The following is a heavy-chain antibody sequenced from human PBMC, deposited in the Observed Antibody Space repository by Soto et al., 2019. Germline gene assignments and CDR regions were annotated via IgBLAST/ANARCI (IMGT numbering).Heavy chain of an antibody. J-gene: IGHJ6*02. CDR1: GFTLSSYS. CDR2: ISSSSSYI. V-gene: IGHV3-21*01. D-gene: IGHD3-3*01. Sequence: NPGGSLRLSCAASGFTLSSYSMNWVRQAPGKGLEWVSSISSSSSYIYYADSVKGRFTISRDNAKNSLYLQMNSLRAEDTAVYYCARETYYDFWSGYSGPDVWGQGTTVTVSS. CDR3: ARETYYDFWSGYSGPDV.